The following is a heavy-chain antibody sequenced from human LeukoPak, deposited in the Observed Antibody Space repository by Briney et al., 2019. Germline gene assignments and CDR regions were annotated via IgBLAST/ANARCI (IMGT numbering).Heavy chain of an antibody. CDR2: INHSGST. CDR3: ARDGGELLGGKEFDP. Sequence: SETLSLTCAVYGGSFSGYYWSWIRQPPGKGLEWIGEINHSGSTNYNPSLKSRVTISVDTSKNLFSLKLSSVTAADTAVYYCARDGGELLGGKEFDPWGQGTLVTVSS. CDR1: GGSFSGYY. V-gene: IGHV4-34*01. J-gene: IGHJ5*02. D-gene: IGHD1-26*01.